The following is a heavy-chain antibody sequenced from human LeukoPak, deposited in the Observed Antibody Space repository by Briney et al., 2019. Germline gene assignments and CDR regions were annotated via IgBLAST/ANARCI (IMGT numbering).Heavy chain of an antibody. CDR1: GFTFSGSA. CDR3: TRLSGDNWNYGGNFDS. Sequence: GGSLRLSCAASGFTFSGSALHCVRQASGKGLEWIGRIRSKTNNDATTYAASGTGRLTISRDDAENTAYLQMNSLKTEDTAVYYCTRLSGDNWNYGGNFDSWGQGTLVTVSS. CDR2: IRSKTNNDAT. V-gene: IGHV3-73*01. J-gene: IGHJ4*02. D-gene: IGHD1-7*01.